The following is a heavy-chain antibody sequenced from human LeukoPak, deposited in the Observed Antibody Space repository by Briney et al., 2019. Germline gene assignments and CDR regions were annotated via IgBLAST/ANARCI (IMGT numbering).Heavy chain of an antibody. J-gene: IGHJ4*02. CDR3: ATPLDYYDSSGYHQGGD. Sequence: GGSLRLSCAASGFTFSRHWMTWVRQAPGKGLEWVANIKEDGSKKNYVDSVKGRFTISRDNAKNSLYLQMNSLRAEDTAVYFCATPLDYYDSSGYHQGGDWGQGTLVTVSS. V-gene: IGHV3-7*03. D-gene: IGHD3-22*01. CDR1: GFTFSRHW. CDR2: IKEDGSKK.